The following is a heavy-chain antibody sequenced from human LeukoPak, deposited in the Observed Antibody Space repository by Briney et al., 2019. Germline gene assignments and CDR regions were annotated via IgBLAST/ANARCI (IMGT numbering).Heavy chain of an antibody. J-gene: IGHJ3*02. V-gene: IGHV5-51*01. CDR1: GYRFTSYW. CDR2: IYPGDSDT. CDR3: ARPEEHGDYVHDAFDI. D-gene: IGHD4-17*01. Sequence: GESLKISCKASGYRFTSYWIGWVRQMPGKGLEWMGIIYPGDSDTRYSPSFQGQVTISADKSVSTAYLQWSSLKASDTAMYYCARPEEHGDYVHDAFDIWGQGTMVTVSS.